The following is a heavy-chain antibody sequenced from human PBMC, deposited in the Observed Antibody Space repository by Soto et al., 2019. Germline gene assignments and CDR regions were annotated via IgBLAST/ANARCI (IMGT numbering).Heavy chain of an antibody. CDR2: IYHSGST. J-gene: IGHJ5*02. CDR1: GGSISSYY. CDR3: ARVPDR. V-gene: IGHV4-59*12. D-gene: IGHD2-2*01. Sequence: TSETLSLTCTVSGGSISSYYWSWIRQPPGKGLEWIGYIYHSGSTYYNPSLKSRVTISVDRSKNQFSLKLSSVTAADTAVYYCARVPDRWGQGTLVNVSS.